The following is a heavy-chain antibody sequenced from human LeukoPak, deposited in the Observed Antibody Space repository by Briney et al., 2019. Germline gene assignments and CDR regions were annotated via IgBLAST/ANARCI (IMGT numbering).Heavy chain of an antibody. J-gene: IGHJ4*02. CDR2: IYYSGST. CDR3: ARVGHRTTATYYYDSSGYYHFDY. Sequence: SETLSLTCTVSGDSISSSSYNWGWIRQPPGEGLEWVGSIYYSGSTYYNPSLKSRVTISVDTSKNQFSLKLSSVTAADTAVYYCARVGHRTTATYYYDSSGYYHFDYWGQGTLVTVSS. V-gene: IGHV4-39*01. D-gene: IGHD3-22*01. CDR1: GDSISSSSYN.